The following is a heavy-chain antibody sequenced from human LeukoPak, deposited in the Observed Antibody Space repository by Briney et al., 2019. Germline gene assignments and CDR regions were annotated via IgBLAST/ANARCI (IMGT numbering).Heavy chain of an antibody. V-gene: IGHV3-64*04. CDR2: ISSNGGST. CDR1: GFTFSSYA. Sequence: GGSLRLSCSASGFTFSSYAMHWVRQAPGKGLEYVSAISSNGGSTYYADSVKGRFTISRENARNSLYLQMNSLRAEDTAMYYCARQMQSHGNFDSWGQGTLVTVSS. J-gene: IGHJ4*02. CDR3: ARQMQSHGNFDS. D-gene: IGHD1-26*01.